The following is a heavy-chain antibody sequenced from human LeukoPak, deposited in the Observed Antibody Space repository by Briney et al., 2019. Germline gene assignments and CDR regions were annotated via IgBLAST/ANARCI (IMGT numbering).Heavy chain of an antibody. CDR3: ARHRGLYTYYGSGSYQPNWFDP. CDR1: GFTFSSYA. V-gene: IGHV3-30*04. J-gene: IGHJ5*02. D-gene: IGHD3-10*01. Sequence: GGSLRLSCAASGFTFSSYAMHWVRQAPGKGLEWVAVISYDGSNKYYADSVKGRFTISRDNSKNTLYLQMNSLRAEDTAVYYCARHRGLYTYYGSGSYQPNWFDPWGQGTLVTVSS. CDR2: ISYDGSNK.